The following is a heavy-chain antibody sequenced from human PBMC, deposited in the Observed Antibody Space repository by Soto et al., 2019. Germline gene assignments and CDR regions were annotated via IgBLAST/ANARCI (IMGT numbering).Heavy chain of an antibody. D-gene: IGHD6-13*01. CDR1: GFTFSSYA. Sequence: EVQLLDSGGGLVQPGGSLRLSCAASGFTFSSYAMNLVRQAPGKGLEWVSVISGSGDSTYYADSVKGRFTISRDNSKNTLYLKMNSLRTEDTAVNYCARRGPGTYFDYWGQGTLVSVSS. CDR2: ISGSGDST. V-gene: IGHV3-23*01. CDR3: ARRGPGTYFDY. J-gene: IGHJ4*02.